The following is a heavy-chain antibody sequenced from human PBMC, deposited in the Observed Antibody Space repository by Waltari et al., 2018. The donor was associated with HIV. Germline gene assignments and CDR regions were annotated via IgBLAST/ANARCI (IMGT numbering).Heavy chain of an antibody. CDR1: GFTFSSYG. CDR2: IWYDGSNK. V-gene: IGHV3-33*01. J-gene: IGHJ2*01. Sequence: QVQLVESGGGVVQPGRSLRLSCAASGFTFSSYGMHWVRQAPGKGLEWVAVIWYDGSNKYYADSVKGRFTISRDNSKNTLYLQMNSLRAEDTAVYYCARGKLHPSYWYFDLWGRGTLVTVSS. D-gene: IGHD2-15*01. CDR3: ARGKLHPSYWYFDL.